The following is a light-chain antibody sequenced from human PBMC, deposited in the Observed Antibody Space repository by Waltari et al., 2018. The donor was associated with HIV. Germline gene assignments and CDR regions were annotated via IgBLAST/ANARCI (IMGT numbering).Light chain of an antibody. CDR1: PSLLHSSGYHY. J-gene: IGKJ2*01. V-gene: IGKV2-28*01. CDR3: MQALQTPYT. CDR2: VAS. Sequence: DIVMSQSPLSLPATPGAPASIPSRPLPSLLHSSGYHYLAWFLQKPWQSPQVLIYVASNRASGVPDRFSGSGSGIDFTLKISRVEADDVGVYYCMQALQTPYTFGRGTKLEIK.